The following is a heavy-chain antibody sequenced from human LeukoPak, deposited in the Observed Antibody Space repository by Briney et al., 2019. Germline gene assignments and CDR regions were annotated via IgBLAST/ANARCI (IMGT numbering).Heavy chain of an antibody. Sequence: PGGSLRLSCAASGFTFSSYAMSWVRQAPGKGLEWVSAISGSGGSTYYAGSVKGRFTISRDNSKNTLYLQMNSLRAEDTAVYYCAKSQLLWFGEDFDYWGQGTLVTVSS. CDR1: GFTFSSYA. D-gene: IGHD3-10*01. CDR2: ISGSGGST. CDR3: AKSQLLWFGEDFDY. V-gene: IGHV3-23*01. J-gene: IGHJ4*02.